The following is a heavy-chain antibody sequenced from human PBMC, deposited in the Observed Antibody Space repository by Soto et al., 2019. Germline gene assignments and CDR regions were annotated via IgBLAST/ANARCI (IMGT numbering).Heavy chain of an antibody. Sequence: EVQLVESGGGLVQPGGSLRLSCAASGFTFSDYTMNWVRQAPGKGLEWVSYIKGSGSPIYYADSVRGRLSIYRDNAKNSLYLPMNSLRAEDTAVYYCARFACSSVSCYSIWGQGTLVTVSS. V-gene: IGHV3-48*01. CDR1: GFTFSDYT. J-gene: IGHJ4*02. CDR3: ARFACSSVSCYSI. CDR2: IKGSGSPI. D-gene: IGHD2-15*01.